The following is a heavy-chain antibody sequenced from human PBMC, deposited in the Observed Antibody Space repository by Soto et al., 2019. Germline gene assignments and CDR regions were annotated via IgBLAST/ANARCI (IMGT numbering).Heavy chain of an antibody. CDR3: ARAGRSSSWPASCQH. V-gene: IGHV3-30-3*01. CDR2: ISYDGSNK. Sequence: QVQLVESGGGVVQPGRSLRLSCAASGFTFSSYAMHWVRQAPGKGLEWVAVISYDGSNKYYADFVKGRFTISRYNSKNTQYLQRNRLRVEDTDVYYCARAGRSSSWPASCQHWAQETLVSVSS. CDR1: GFTFSSYA. J-gene: IGHJ1*01. D-gene: IGHD6-13*01.